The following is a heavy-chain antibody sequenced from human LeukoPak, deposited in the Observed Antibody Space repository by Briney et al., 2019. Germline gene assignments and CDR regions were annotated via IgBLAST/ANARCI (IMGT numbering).Heavy chain of an antibody. V-gene: IGHV3-11*01. J-gene: IGHJ4*02. Sequence: GGSLRLSCAASGFAFSDYYMSWIRQAPGKGLEWVSYISSSGSTIYYADSVKGRFTISRDNAKNSLYLQMNSLRAEDTAVYYCARDTYDYVWGSYRYGSDYWGQGTLVTVSS. CDR1: GFAFSDYY. CDR3: ARDTYDYVWGSYRYGSDY. CDR2: ISSSGSTI. D-gene: IGHD3-16*02.